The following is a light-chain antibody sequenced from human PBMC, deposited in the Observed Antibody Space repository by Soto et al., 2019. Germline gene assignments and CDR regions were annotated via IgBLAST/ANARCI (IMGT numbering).Light chain of an antibody. V-gene: IGKV3-11*01. Sequence: ENVLTQSPVTLSLSPGERATLSCRASQSVSSNLAWYQQKPGQAPRLLIYDASNRATGIPARFSGSGSGTDFTLTISSLQPEDFALYYCHQRSSWPPTFGGGTKVEIK. CDR3: HQRSSWPPT. J-gene: IGKJ4*01. CDR2: DAS. CDR1: QSVSSN.